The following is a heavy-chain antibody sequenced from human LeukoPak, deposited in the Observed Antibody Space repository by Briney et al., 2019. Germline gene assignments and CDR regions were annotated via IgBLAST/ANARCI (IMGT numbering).Heavy chain of an antibody. CDR3: ARVGRSGWTVDY. V-gene: IGHV3-48*04. CDR2: ISCSSSNI. CDR1: GFDFSTYS. D-gene: IGHD6-19*01. J-gene: IGHJ4*02. Sequence: GGSLRLSCAAFGFDFSTYSIDWVRQAPGELRECLSYISCSSSNIYLPGSVKGRLTPSRDNAKHSPHLQMNSLRAEDTPVYCARVGRSGWTVDYWGQGALVTVSS.